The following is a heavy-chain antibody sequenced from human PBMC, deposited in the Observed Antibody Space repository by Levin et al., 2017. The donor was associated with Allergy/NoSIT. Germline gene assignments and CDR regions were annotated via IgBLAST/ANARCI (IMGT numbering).Heavy chain of an antibody. D-gene: IGHD5-12*01. CDR3: ARKSVSGYDEEGVDY. Sequence: KISCKASGVTFSSYAISWVRQAPGQGLEWMGGIIPIFGTANYAQHFQGRVTITADKSTSTAYMELSSLRSEDTAVYYCARKSVSGYDEEGVDYWGQGTLVTVSS. CDR1: GVTFSSYA. J-gene: IGHJ4*02. V-gene: IGHV1-69*06. CDR2: IIPIFGTA.